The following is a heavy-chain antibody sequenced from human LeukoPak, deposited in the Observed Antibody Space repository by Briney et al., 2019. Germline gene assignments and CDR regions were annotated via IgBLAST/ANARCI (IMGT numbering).Heavy chain of an antibody. V-gene: IGHV1-18*01. CDR3: ARDHRPYNWFDP. Sequence: ASVKVSCKASGYTFTSHGISWVRQAPGQGLEWMGWISAYNGNTNYAQKLQGRVTMTTDTSTSTVYMELSSLRSEDTAVYYCARDHRPYNWFDPWGQGTLVTVSS. CDR1: GYTFTSHG. J-gene: IGHJ5*02. CDR2: ISAYNGNT.